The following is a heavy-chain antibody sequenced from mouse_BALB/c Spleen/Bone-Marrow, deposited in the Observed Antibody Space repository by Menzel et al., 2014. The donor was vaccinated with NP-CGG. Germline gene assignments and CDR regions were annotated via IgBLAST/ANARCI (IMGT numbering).Heavy chain of an antibody. CDR2: IYPGSGST. V-gene: IGHV1S22*01. D-gene: IGHD2-2*01. CDR3: TIWFPSAY. Sequence: LQQSGSELVRPGASVKLSCKASGYTFTSYWMHWVKQRPGQGLEWIGNIYPGSGSTNYDEKFKSRATLTVDTSSSTAYMQLSSLTSEDSAVYYCTIWFPSAYWGQGTLVTVSA. CDR1: GYTFTSYW. J-gene: IGHJ3*01.